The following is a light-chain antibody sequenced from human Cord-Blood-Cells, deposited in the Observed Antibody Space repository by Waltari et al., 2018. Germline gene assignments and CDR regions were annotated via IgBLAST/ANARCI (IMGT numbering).Light chain of an antibody. CDR1: QSVISY. CDR3: QQRSNWPPFT. CDR2: DAS. Sequence: EIVLTQSPATLSLSPGERATLSCRASQSVISYLAWYQQKPGQAPRLLIYDASSRATDIPARFSGSGSGTDFTLTISSLEPEDFSVYYCQQRSNWPPFTFGPGTKVDIK. V-gene: IGKV3-11*01. J-gene: IGKJ3*01.